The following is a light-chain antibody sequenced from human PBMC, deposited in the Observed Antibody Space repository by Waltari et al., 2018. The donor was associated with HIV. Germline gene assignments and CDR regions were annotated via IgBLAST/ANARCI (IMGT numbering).Light chain of an antibody. CDR2: FDL. V-gene: IGLV3-21*04. CDR3: QVWDRSSDQVI. CDR1: NIESKS. J-gene: IGLJ2*01. Sequence: YELTQPPSVSVAPGQTAMITCGGNNIESKSVQWYQQKPGQAPVLVLYFDLDRPSGIPERFSGSVSGNTATLTISRVDAGDEADYYCQVWDRSSDQVIFGGGTKLTVL.